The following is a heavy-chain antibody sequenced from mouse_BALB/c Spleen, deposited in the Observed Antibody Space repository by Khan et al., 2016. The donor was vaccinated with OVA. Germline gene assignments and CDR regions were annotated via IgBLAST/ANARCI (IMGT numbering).Heavy chain of an antibody. CDR2: ISYGGST. J-gene: IGHJ4*01. V-gene: IGHV3-2*02. D-gene: IGHD1-1*01. CDR3: ARKNYYGYAMDY. Sequence: EVQLQESGPGLVKPSQSLSLTCTVTGYSITSDYAWDWIRQFPENKLEWMGYISYGGSTSYNPSLKSRISITRDTSTNQFFLQWNSVTTEDTATYYCARKNYYGYAMDYWGQGTSVTVSS. CDR1: GYSITSDYA.